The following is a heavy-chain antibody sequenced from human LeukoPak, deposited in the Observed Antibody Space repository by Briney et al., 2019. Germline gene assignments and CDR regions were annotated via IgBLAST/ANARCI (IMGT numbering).Heavy chain of an antibody. CDR2: ITTNGGTT. D-gene: IGHD3-10*01. CDR1: GFTFSMYS. V-gene: IGHV3-64D*06. CDR3: VKGGGSGSLKYYFDY. J-gene: IGHJ4*02. Sequence: GGSLRLSCSASGFTFSMYSMHWVRQAPGKGLEYVSSITTNGGTTYYADSVRGRFIISRDNSKNTLYLQMSSLRAEDTAMYYCVKGGGSGSLKYYFDYWGQGTLVTVSS.